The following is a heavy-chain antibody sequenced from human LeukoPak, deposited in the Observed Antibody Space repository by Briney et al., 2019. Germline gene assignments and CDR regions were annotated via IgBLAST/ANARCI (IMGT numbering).Heavy chain of an antibody. CDR2: IYSTGST. J-gene: IGHJ6*02. D-gene: IGHD6-13*01. Sequence: KTSETLSLTCTVSGGSISSYYWTWIRQPAGEGLEWIGRIYSTGSTNYNPSLKSRVTMSVDTSKSHFSLRLSSATAADTAVYYCAIQVGPAGTAGLDVRGQGTPVTVSS. CDR1: GGSISSYY. V-gene: IGHV4-4*07. CDR3: AIQVGPAGTAGLDV.